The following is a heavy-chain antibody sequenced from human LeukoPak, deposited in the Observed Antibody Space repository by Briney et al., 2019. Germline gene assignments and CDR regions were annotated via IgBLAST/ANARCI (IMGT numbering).Heavy chain of an antibody. CDR3: ARENYGGNSGGCFDY. CDR1: GYTFTSYY. CDR2: INPSGGST. J-gene: IGHJ4*02. V-gene: IGHV1-46*01. D-gene: IGHD4-23*01. Sequence: ASVKVSCKASGYTFTSYYMHWVRQAPGQGLEWMGIINPSGGSTSYAQKFQGRVTMTRDTSTSTVYMELSSLRSEDTAVYYCARENYGGNSGGCFDYWDQGTLVTVSS.